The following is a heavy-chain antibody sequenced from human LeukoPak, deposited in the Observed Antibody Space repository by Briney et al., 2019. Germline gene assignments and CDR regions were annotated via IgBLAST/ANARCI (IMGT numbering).Heavy chain of an antibody. V-gene: IGHV3-23*01. D-gene: IGHD1-26*01. CDR3: AKDVEGGATTFHY. Sequence: GGSLRLSCAASGFTFSSNAMSWVRQAPGRGLEWVSAISGSGGSTYYADSVRGRFTISRDNSKNTLYLQMNSLRAEDTAVYYCAKDVEGGATTFHYWGQGTLVTVSS. CDR2: ISGSGGST. J-gene: IGHJ4*02. CDR1: GFTFSSNA.